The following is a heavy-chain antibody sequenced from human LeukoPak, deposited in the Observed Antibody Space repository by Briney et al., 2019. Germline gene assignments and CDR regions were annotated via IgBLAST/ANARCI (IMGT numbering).Heavy chain of an antibody. CDR3: AGGIAVAGTFYYYYGMDV. Sequence: ASVKVSCKASGYTFTSYDINWVRQATGQGLEWMGWMNPNSGNTGYAQKFQGRVTMTRNTSISTAYMELSSLRSEDTAVYYCAGGIAVAGTFYYYYGMDVWGQGTTVTVSS. V-gene: IGHV1-8*01. D-gene: IGHD6-19*01. CDR1: GYTFTSYD. J-gene: IGHJ6*02. CDR2: MNPNSGNT.